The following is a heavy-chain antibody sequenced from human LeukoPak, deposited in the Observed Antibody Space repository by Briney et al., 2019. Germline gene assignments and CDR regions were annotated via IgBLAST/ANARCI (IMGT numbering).Heavy chain of an antibody. CDR3: TTAAGRGYYYYGMDV. Sequence: GGSLRLSCAASGFTFSNAWMSWVRQAPGKGLEWVGRIKSKTDGGTTDYATPVKGRFTISRDDPKNTLYLQMNSLKTEDTAVYYCTTAAGRGYYYYGMDVWGQGTTVTVSS. CDR2: IKSKTDGGTT. V-gene: IGHV3-15*01. D-gene: IGHD6-19*01. J-gene: IGHJ6*02. CDR1: GFTFSNAW.